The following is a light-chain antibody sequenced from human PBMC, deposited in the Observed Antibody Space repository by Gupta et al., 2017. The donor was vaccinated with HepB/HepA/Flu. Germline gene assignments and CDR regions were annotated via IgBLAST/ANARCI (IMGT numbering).Light chain of an antibody. CDR3: QQYYSYPPT. V-gene: IGKV1-8*01. CDR2: GVS. CDR1: EITPNY. Sequence: AIRMTQSPSSFSASTGDRVTITCRASEITPNYLAWYQQKPGNAPKLLIFGVSTLQSGVPSRFSGSGSGTDFTLTISRLQSEDFATYYCQQYYSYPPTFGQGTKLEIK. J-gene: IGKJ2*01.